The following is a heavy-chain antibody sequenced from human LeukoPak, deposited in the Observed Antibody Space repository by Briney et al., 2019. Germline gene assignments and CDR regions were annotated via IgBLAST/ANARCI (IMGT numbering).Heavy chain of an antibody. Sequence: TSETLSLTCTVSGGSISSSSYYWGWIRQPPGKGLEWIGSIYYSGSTYYNPSLKSRVTISVDTSKNQFSLKLSSVTAADTAVYYCACPSGPADYWGQGTLVTVSS. CDR3: ACPSGPADY. J-gene: IGHJ4*02. CDR1: GGSISSSSYY. V-gene: IGHV4-39*01. CDR2: IYYSGST.